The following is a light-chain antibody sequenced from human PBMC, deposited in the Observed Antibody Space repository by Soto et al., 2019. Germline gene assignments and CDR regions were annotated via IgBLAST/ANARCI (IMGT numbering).Light chain of an antibody. V-gene: IGLV2-14*01. CDR3: SSFTVSSTVI. J-gene: IGLJ2*01. Sequence: QSALTQPASVSGSPGQSITISCTGTTSDVGGYNYVSWYQQHPGKGPKLIIYDVTNRPSGVSNRFSGSKSGNTASLTISGLQAEDEADYYCSSFTVSSTVIFGGGTKLTVL. CDR2: DVT. CDR1: TSDVGGYNY.